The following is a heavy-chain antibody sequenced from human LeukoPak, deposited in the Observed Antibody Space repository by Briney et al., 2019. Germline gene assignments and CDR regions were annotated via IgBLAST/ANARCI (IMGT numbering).Heavy chain of an antibody. Sequence: SETLSLTCTVSGGSISSRTYFWGWIRQPPGRGLEWIGYVHNSGSTTYNPSLKSRGTIVLDTSRNQFSLRLSSVTAADTAVYYCTQGAGWLIDYWGQGILVSVSS. CDR3: TQGAGWLIDY. D-gene: IGHD3-16*01. CDR2: VHNSGST. J-gene: IGHJ4*02. V-gene: IGHV4-61*01. CDR1: GGSISSRTYF.